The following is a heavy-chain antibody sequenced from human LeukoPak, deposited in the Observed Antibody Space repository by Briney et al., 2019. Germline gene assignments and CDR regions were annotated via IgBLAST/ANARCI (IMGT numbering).Heavy chain of an antibody. CDR2: ISSSSSYT. D-gene: IGHD1-26*01. CDR3: ARGRIVGATGFDY. Sequence: PGGSLRLSCAASGFTFSDYYMSWIRQAPGKGLEWVSYISSSSSYTNYADSVKGRFTTSRNNAKNSLYLQMNSLRAEDTAVYYCARGRIVGATGFDYWGQGTLVTVSS. V-gene: IGHV3-11*05. CDR1: GFTFSDYY. J-gene: IGHJ4*02.